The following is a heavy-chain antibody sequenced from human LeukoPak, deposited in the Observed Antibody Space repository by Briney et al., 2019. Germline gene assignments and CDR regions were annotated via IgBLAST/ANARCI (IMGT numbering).Heavy chain of an antibody. V-gene: IGHV3-7*04. Sequence: GGSLRLSCAASGFTFSSYCMSWVRQAPGKGLEWVANIKQDGSEKYYVDSVKGRFTISRDNAKNSLYLQMNSLRAEDTAVYYCARGDIRGSNWFDPWGQGTLVTVSS. J-gene: IGHJ5*02. CDR2: IKQDGSEK. D-gene: IGHD3-16*01. CDR1: GFTFSSYC. CDR3: ARGDIRGSNWFDP.